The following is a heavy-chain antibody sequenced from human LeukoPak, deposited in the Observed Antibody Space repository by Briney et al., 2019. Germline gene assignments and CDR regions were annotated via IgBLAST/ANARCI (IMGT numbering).Heavy chain of an antibody. Sequence: ASVTVSCKASGYTFTSYGISWVRQAPGQGLEWMGWISAYSGGTNYAQKFQGRVTMTSDASISTAYMDLGRLRSDDTAIYYCVREASYYDYVWGPPNWFDPWGQGTLVTVSS. D-gene: IGHD3-16*01. J-gene: IGHJ5*02. CDR1: GYTFTSYG. CDR3: VREASYYDYVWGPPNWFDP. V-gene: IGHV1-18*01. CDR2: ISAYSGGT.